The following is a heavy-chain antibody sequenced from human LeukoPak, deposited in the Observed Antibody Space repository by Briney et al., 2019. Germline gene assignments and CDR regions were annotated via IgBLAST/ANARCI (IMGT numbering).Heavy chain of an antibody. CDR3: ARAYDGNSYSFDH. J-gene: IGHJ4*02. CDR1: GFTFRSYD. V-gene: IGHV3-33*01. D-gene: IGHD4-23*01. Sequence: GGSLRLSCAASGFTFRSYDMHWVRQAPGKGLDWVAVISSDGGGEDYADSVKGRFTISRDNSKNTVYLQMDSLRAEDTAVYFCARAYDGNSYSFDHWGQGTLVTVAS. CDR2: ISSDGGGE.